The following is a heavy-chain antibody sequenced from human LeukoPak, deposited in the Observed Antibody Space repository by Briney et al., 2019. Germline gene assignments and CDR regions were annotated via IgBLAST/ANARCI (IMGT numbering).Heavy chain of an antibody. J-gene: IGHJ6*02. D-gene: IGHD4-23*01. Sequence: GRSLRLSCAASGFTFDDYAMHWVRQAPGKGLEWVSGISWNSGSIGYADSVKGRFTISRDNAKNSLYLQMNSLRAEDTALYYCAKEGIYGGPHYYYYYGMDVWGQGTTVTVSS. CDR1: GFTFDDYA. CDR2: ISWNSGSI. V-gene: IGHV3-9*01. CDR3: AKEGIYGGPHYYYYYGMDV.